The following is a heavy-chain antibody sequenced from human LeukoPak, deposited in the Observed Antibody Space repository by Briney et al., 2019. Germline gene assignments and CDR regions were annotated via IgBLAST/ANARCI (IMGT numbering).Heavy chain of an antibody. J-gene: IGHJ6*03. CDR1: GGTFSSYA. CDR3: ARVSVATDDYGDHYYYYYMDV. V-gene: IGHV1-69*13. CDR2: IIPIFGTA. D-gene: IGHD4-17*01. Sequence: ASVKVSCKASGGTFSSYAISWVRQAPGQGLEWMGGIIPIFGTANYAQKFQGRVTITADESTSTAYMELSSLRSEDTAVHYCARVSVATDDYGDHYYYYYMDVWGKGTTVTISS.